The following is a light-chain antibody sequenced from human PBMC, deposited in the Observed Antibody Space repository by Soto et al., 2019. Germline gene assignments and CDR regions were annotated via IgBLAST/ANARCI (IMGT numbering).Light chain of an antibody. V-gene: IGKV3-15*01. J-gene: IGKJ4*01. Sequence: IVMTQSPAPRSVSPGEGATLYCRASQGIGDTLAWYQQKPGQTPRLLIYDTSIRATGVPARFSGSRSGAEFTLTISSLQSEDFAVYYCQQYVTWPLTFGGGTKVDIK. CDR3: QQYVTWPLT. CDR1: QGIGDT. CDR2: DTS.